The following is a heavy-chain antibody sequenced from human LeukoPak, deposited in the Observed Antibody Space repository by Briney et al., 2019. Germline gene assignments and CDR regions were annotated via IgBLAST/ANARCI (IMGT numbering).Heavy chain of an antibody. CDR1: GFTFSNAW. CDR3: TTDYYDYVWGSYRYDFDY. D-gene: IGHD3-16*02. V-gene: IGHV3-15*01. Sequence: KPGGSLRLSCAASGFTFSNAWMSWVRQAPGKGLEWVGRIKSKTDGGTTDYAAPVKGRFTISRDDSKNTLYLQMNSLKTEDTAVYYCTTDYYDYVWGSYRYDFDYWGQGTLVTVSP. CDR2: IKSKTDGGTT. J-gene: IGHJ4*02.